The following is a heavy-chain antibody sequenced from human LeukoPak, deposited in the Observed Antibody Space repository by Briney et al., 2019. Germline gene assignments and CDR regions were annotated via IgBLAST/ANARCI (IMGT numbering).Heavy chain of an antibody. D-gene: IGHD3-3*01. CDR3: ARHGPPWGYYGAFDF. J-gene: IGHJ3*01. CDR1: GGSISSGSYY. CDR2: IYHSGST. V-gene: IGHV4-39*01. Sequence: SETLSLTCTVSGGSISSGSYYWSWIRQPAGKGLEWIGSIYHSGSTYYNPSLKSRVTISVDTSKNQFSLKLSSVTAADTAVCYCARHGPPWGYYGAFDFWGQGTMVTVSS.